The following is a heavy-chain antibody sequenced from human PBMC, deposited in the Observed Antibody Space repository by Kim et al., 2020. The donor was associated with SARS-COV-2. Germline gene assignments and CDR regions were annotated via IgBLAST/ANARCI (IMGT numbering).Heavy chain of an antibody. Sequence: SETLSLTCAVYGGSFSGYYWSWIRQPPGKGLEWIGEINHSGSTNYNPSLKSRVTISVDTSKNQFSLKLSSVTAADTAVYYCARATYGGFDCWGHGTVATV. J-gene: IGHJ4*01. D-gene: IGHD4-17*01. CDR2: INHSGST. V-gene: IGHV4-34*01. CDR3: ARATYGGFDC. CDR1: GGSFSGYY.